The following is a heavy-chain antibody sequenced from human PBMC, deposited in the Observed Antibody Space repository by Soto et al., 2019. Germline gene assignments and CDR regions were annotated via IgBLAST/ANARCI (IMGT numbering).Heavy chain of an antibody. Sequence: GASVKVSCKASDYTFTNYGISWVRQAPGQGLEWMGWISAYSGNTGYAQKFQGRVTMTRNTSISTAYMELSSLRSEDTAVYYCASPARNYDFWSGYSFDIWGQGTMVTVSS. V-gene: IGHV1-8*02. CDR2: ISAYSGNT. D-gene: IGHD3-3*01. J-gene: IGHJ3*02. CDR3: ASPARNYDFWSGYSFDI. CDR1: DYTFTNYG.